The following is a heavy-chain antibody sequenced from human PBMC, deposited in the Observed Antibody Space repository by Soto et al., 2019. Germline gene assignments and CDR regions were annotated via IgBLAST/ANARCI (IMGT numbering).Heavy chain of an antibody. CDR3: ARGRGTIIVVPAAPYGDY. CDR1: GGSFSGYY. D-gene: IGHD2-2*01. CDR2: INHSGST. Sequence: QVQLQQWGAGLLKPSETLSLTCAVYGGSFSGYYWSWIRQPPGKGLEWIGEINHSGSTNYNPTLKSRETISGDPSQLQFSRTLSSGTAPCTAVYSCARGRGTIIVVPAAPYGDYWGQGTLVTVSS. V-gene: IGHV4-34*01. J-gene: IGHJ4*02.